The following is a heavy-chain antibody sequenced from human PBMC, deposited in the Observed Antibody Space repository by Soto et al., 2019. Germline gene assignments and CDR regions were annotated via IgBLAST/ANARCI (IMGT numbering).Heavy chain of an antibody. V-gene: IGHV3-53*01. CDR2: IYSGGST. Sequence: EVQVVESGGGLIQPGGSLRLSCEVSGFSVTANYMSWVRQAPGKGLEWVSVIYSGGSTYYIDSVKGRFSSSRDISKNTLYLQMNSLRAEDTAVYYCHGYCYWGQGTLVTVSS. CDR3: HGYCY. CDR1: GFSVTANY. J-gene: IGHJ4*02. D-gene: IGHD5-12*01.